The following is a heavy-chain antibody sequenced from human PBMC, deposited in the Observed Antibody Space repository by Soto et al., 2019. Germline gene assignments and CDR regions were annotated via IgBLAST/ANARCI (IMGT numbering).Heavy chain of an antibody. D-gene: IGHD6-6*01. V-gene: IGHV1-18*01. Sequence: ASVKVSCKASGYTFTSYGISWVRQAPGQGLEWMGWISAYNGNTNYAQKLQGRVTITADESTSTAYMELSSLRSEDTAVYYCASVPPGHHWGQGTRVTVSS. J-gene: IGHJ5*02. CDR1: GYTFTSYG. CDR3: ASVPPGHH. CDR2: ISAYNGNT.